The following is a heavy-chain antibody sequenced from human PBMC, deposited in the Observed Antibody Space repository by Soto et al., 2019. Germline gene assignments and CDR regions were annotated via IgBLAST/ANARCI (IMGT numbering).Heavy chain of an antibody. CDR1: GVTFSSYA. CDR2: IIPIFGTA. J-gene: IGHJ4*02. Sequence: QVQLVQSGAEVKKPGSSVKVSCKASGVTFSSYAISWVRQAPGQGLEWMGGIIPIFGTANYAQKFQGRVTITADESTSKAYMELSSLRSEATAVYYCARDSYAQGGREFDYWGQGTLVTVSS. D-gene: IGHD3-16*01. V-gene: IGHV1-69*01. CDR3: ARDSYAQGGREFDY.